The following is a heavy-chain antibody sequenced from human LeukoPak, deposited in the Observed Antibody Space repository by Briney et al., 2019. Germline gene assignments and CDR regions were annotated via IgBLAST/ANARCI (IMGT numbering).Heavy chain of an antibody. Sequence: SETLSLTCAVYGGSFSDYYWNWIRQPPGKGLEWIGEINHSGSTNYNPSLKSRVTISVDTSKNQLSLRLSSVTAADTAVYYCARGLLSMIRGGSLLGRIDPWGQGTLVIVSS. J-gene: IGHJ5*02. CDR3: ARGLLSMIRGGSLLGRIDP. D-gene: IGHD3-10*01. CDR1: GGSFSDYY. CDR2: INHSGST. V-gene: IGHV4-34*01.